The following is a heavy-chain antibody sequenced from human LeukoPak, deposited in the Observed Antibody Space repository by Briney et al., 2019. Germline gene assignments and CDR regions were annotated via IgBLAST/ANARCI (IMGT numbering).Heavy chain of an antibody. J-gene: IGHJ5*02. D-gene: IGHD6-13*01. V-gene: IGHV1-69*13. Sequence: SVKVSCKASGYTFTSYAISWVRQAPGQGLEWMGGIIPIFGTANYAQKFQGRVTITADESTSTAYMELSSLRSEDTAVYYCARNIAAAGINWFDPWGQGTLVTVSS. CDR2: IIPIFGTA. CDR3: ARNIAAAGINWFDP. CDR1: GYTFTSYA.